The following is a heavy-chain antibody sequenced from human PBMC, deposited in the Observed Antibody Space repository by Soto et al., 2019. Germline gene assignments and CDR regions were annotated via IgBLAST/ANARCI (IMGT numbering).Heavy chain of an antibody. CDR2: ISTYNGNT. V-gene: IGHV1-18*01. CDR3: ARGGFRYGGNYYFDY. D-gene: IGHD4-17*01. CDR1: GYTFTNYG. J-gene: IGHJ4*02. Sequence: ASVKVSCKASGYTFTNYGISWVRQAPGQGLEWMGWISTYNGNTNYAQKFQGRVTMTTDTSTSTAYMELRSLRSDDTAVYYCARGGFRYGGNYYFDYWGQGTLVTVSS.